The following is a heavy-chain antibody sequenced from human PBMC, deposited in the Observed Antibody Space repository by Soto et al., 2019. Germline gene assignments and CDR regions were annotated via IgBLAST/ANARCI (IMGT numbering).Heavy chain of an antibody. CDR3: ARSRGVSAPFDP. CDR2: IIPIFGTA. V-gene: IGHV1-69*13. D-gene: IGHD2-21*01. Sequence: SVKVSCKASGGTFSSYAISWVRQAPGQGLEWMGGIIPIFGTANYAQKFQGRVTITADESTSTAYMELRSLRSDDTAVYYCARSRGVSAPFDPWGQGTLVTVSS. J-gene: IGHJ5*02. CDR1: GGTFSSYA.